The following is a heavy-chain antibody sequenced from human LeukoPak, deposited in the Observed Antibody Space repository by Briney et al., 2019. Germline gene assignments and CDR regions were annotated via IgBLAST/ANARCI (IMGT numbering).Heavy chain of an antibody. CDR3: ARQRGGSWVKDY. Sequence: SETLSLTCTVSDASISSSYFYWSWIRQPPGKGLEWIGNVFHSGSTHYSPSLKSRVTISVDTSRKQFSLRLSAATAADTAVYYCARQRGGSWVKDYWGQGTLVTVSS. V-gene: IGHV4-39*01. J-gene: IGHJ4*02. CDR1: DASISSSYFY. CDR2: VFHSGST. D-gene: IGHD1-26*01.